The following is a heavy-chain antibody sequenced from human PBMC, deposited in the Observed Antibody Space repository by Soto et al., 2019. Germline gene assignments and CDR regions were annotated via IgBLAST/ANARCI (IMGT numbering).Heavy chain of an antibody. CDR1: GFTVSSNY. V-gene: IGHV3-53*04. J-gene: IGHJ4*02. D-gene: IGHD3-10*01. CDR3: VRGRYGSEIH. CDR2: VYSGGAT. Sequence: GGSLRLSCAAFGFTVSSNYMTWVRLAPGKGLEWVSLVYSGGATHYAASVKGRFTISTHSSQNTLFLQMNSLRTEDTATYYCVRGRYGSEIHWGQGTRVT.